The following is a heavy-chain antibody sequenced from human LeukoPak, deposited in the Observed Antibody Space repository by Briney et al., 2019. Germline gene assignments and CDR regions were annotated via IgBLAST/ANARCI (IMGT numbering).Heavy chain of an antibody. CDR2: ISGSGGST. J-gene: IGHJ4*02. Sequence: PGGSLRLSCATSGFTFSTYAMTWVRQAPGKGLEWVSSISGSGGSTYYADSVKGRFTISRDNAKNSLYLQMNSLRAEDTAVYYCARRGYSYPFDYWGQGTLVTVSS. V-gene: IGHV3-23*01. D-gene: IGHD5-18*01. CDR1: GFTFSTYA. CDR3: ARRGYSYPFDY.